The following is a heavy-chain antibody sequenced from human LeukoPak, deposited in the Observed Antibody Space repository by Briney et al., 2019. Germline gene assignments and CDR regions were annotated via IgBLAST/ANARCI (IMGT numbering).Heavy chain of an antibody. D-gene: IGHD1-1*01. CDR1: GYTFTSYG. CDR3: ARDLKLEPHFMAGY. J-gene: IGHJ4*02. CDR2: ISAYNGNT. Sequence: GASVKVSCKASGYTFTSYGISWVRQAPGQGLEWMGWISAYNGNTNYAQKLQGRVTMTTDTSTSTAYMELRSLRSDDTAVYYCARDLKLEPHFMAGYWGQGTLVTVSS. V-gene: IGHV1-18*01.